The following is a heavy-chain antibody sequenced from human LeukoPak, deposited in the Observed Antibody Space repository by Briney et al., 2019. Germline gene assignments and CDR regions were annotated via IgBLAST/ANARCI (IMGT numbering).Heavy chain of an antibody. CDR1: GFTFSTYS. D-gene: IGHD3-9*01. Sequence: GGSLRLSCAASGFTFSTYSMNWVRQAPGKGLEWVSSISRDSVYIYYADSVRGRFTISRDNAKSSLYLQMNSLRAEDTAVYYCASLILTGYYSSDSWGQGTLVTVSS. CDR3: ASLILTGYYSSDS. J-gene: IGHJ4*02. CDR2: ISRDSVYI. V-gene: IGHV3-21*01.